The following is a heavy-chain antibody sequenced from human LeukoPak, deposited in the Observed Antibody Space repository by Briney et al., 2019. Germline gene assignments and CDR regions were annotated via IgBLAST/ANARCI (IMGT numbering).Heavy chain of an antibody. V-gene: IGHV3-23*01. CDR2: ISGSGGST. D-gene: IGHD3-9*01. J-gene: IGHJ6*03. CDR1: GFTFSSHY. Sequence: GGSLRLSCAASGFTFSSHYMSWVRQAPGKGLEWVSAISGSGGSTYYADSVKGRFTISRDNSKNTLYLQMNSLRAEDTAVYYCAKDGGEYYDILTGYYPRLYYMDVWGKGTTVTISS. CDR3: AKDGGEYYDILTGYYPRLYYMDV.